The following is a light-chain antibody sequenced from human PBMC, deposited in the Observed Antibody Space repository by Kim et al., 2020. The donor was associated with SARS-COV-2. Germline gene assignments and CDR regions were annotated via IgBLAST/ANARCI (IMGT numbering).Light chain of an antibody. CDR2: YDS. J-gene: IGLJ2*01. CDR1: NIGSKS. V-gene: IGLV3-21*04. Sequence: VSVAPGKTARITCGGNNIGSKSVHWYQQKPGQAPVLVIYYDSDRPSGIPERFSGANSGNTATLTISRVEAGDEADYSCQVWDKSGDHPVFGGGTQLTVL. CDR3: QVWDKSGDHPV.